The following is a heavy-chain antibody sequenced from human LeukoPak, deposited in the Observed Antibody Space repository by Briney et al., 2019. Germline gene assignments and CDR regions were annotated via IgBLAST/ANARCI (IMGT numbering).Heavy chain of an antibody. D-gene: IGHD2-15*01. Sequence: SETLSLTCTVSGGSISSYYWSWIRQPPGKGLEWIGIIYYSGSTYSNPSLRSRVTISVDTSKNQFSLKLSSVTAADTAVYYCASFYCSGGSCYQYYYYYYMDVWGKGTTVTISS. V-gene: IGHV4-59*04. CDR2: IYYSGST. J-gene: IGHJ6*03. CDR1: GGSISSYY. CDR3: ASFYCSGGSCYQYYYYYYMDV.